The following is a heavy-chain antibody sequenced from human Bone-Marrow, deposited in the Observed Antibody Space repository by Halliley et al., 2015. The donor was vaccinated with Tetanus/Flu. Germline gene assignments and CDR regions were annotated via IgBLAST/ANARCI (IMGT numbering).Heavy chain of an antibody. V-gene: IGHV5-10-1*01. J-gene: IGHJ6*02. D-gene: IGHD3-3*01. CDR2: IDPWDGYI. CDR3: ARCRTILGVGYAMDV. Sequence: MPGKGLEGVGGIDPWDGYINYSPSFHGPVTISVDTPISPAYLKGRSLEASDTATYYCARCRTILGVGYAMDVWGQGTTVIVS.